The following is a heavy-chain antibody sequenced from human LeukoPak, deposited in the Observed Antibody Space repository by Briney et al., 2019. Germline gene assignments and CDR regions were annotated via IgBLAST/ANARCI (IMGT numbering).Heavy chain of an antibody. D-gene: IGHD6-13*01. Sequence: GGSLRLSCAASGFTFSSYALSWVRQAPGKGLKWVSGISGSGGRTYYADSVKGRFTISRDNSKNTLYLQMNSLRAEDTAIYYCATDFSSSSPTGFDYWGQGTLVTVSS. V-gene: IGHV3-23*01. CDR2: ISGSGGRT. J-gene: IGHJ4*02. CDR1: GFTFSSYA. CDR3: ATDFSSSSPTGFDY.